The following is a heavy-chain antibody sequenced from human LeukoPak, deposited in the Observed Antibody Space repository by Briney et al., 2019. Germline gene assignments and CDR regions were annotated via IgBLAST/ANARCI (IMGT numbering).Heavy chain of an antibody. V-gene: IGHV3-48*01. Sequence: PGGSLRLSCAASGFTFSSYSMNWVRQAPGKGLEWVSYISSSSTIYYADSVKGRFTISRDNAKNSLYLQMNSLRAGDTAVYYCARGSYYDSSGFHAYYFDYWGQGTLVTVSS. D-gene: IGHD3-22*01. CDR3: ARGSYYDSSGFHAYYFDY. CDR1: GFTFSSYS. CDR2: ISSSSTI. J-gene: IGHJ4*02.